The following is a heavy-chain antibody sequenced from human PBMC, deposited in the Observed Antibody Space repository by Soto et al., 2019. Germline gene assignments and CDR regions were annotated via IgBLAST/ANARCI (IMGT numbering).Heavy chain of an antibody. CDR1: GFSLSTSGVA. Sequence: GSGPTLVNPTQTLTLTCTFSGFSLSTSGVAVGWVRQPPGKALEWLALIYWDDDKRYSPFLKSRLTVTKDTSKNQVALTMTNMDPGDTGTYFCAHKSLTGYYHDYWGQGTLVTVSS. CDR3: AHKSLTGYYHDY. J-gene: IGHJ4*02. CDR2: IYWDDDK. D-gene: IGHD3-9*01. V-gene: IGHV2-5*02.